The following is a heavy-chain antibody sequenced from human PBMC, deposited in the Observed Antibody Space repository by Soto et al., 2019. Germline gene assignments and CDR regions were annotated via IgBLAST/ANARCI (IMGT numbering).Heavy chain of an antibody. Sequence: EVQLVESGGGLVKPGGSLRLSCAASGFTFSSYSMNWVRQAPGKGLEWVSYISGSRDYIHYADSVKGRFTISRDNAENSLYLQMNSLRAEDTAVYYCARGNPLYYYYMDVWGKGTTVTVSS. CDR3: ARGNPLYYYYMDV. J-gene: IGHJ6*03. D-gene: IGHD4-4*01. CDR2: ISGSRDYI. V-gene: IGHV3-21*01. CDR1: GFTFSSYS.